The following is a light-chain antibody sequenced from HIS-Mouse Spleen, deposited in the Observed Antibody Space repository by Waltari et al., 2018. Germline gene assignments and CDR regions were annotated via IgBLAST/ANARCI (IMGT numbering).Light chain of an antibody. V-gene: IGLV3-21*03. CDR2: DDS. CDR3: QVWDSSSDHVV. J-gene: IGLJ2*01. Sequence: SYVLTQPPSVSVAPGKPARITCGGNTTGSKSVHWYQQKPGQAPVLVVYDDSDRPSGISERFSGSNSGNTATLTISRVEAGDEADYYCQVWDSSSDHVVFGGGTKLTVL. CDR1: TTGSKS.